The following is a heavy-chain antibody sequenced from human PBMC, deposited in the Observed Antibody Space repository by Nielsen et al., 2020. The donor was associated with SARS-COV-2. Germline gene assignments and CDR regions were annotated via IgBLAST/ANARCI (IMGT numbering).Heavy chain of an antibody. Sequence: GGSLRLSCAASGFTFSTYGMHWVRQAPGKGLEWVAAISYDGSNKYYVDSVKGRFTISRDNSKNTLYLQMSSLREEATAVYYCAKDWTAIVVVPSGGVDYWGQGTLVTVSS. CDR1: GFTFSTYG. V-gene: IGHV3-30*18. D-gene: IGHD2-15*01. CDR3: AKDWTAIVVVPSGGVDY. CDR2: ISYDGSNK. J-gene: IGHJ4*02.